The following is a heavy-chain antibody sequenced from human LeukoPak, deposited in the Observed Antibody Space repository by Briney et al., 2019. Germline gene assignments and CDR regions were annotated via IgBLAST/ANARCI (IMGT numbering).Heavy chain of an antibody. J-gene: IGHJ4*02. V-gene: IGHV4-39*01. CDR3: AMGKFTIFGVVNYPFDY. CDR1: GGSISSYY. Sequence: SETLSLTCTVSGGSISSYYWGWIRQPPGKGLEWIGSIYYSGSTYYNPSLKSRVTISVDTSKNQFSLKLSSVTAADTAVYYCAMGKFTIFGVVNYPFDYWGQGTLVTVSS. CDR2: IYYSGST. D-gene: IGHD3-3*01.